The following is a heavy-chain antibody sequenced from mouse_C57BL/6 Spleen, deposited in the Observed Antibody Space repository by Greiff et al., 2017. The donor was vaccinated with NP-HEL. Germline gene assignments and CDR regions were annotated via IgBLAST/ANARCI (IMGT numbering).Heavy chain of an antibody. CDR3: ARWGNYYSSSGFAY. CDR2: IYPGDGDT. V-gene: IGHV1-80*01. J-gene: IGHJ3*01. CDR1: GYAFSSYW. D-gene: IGHD1-1*01. Sequence: VKLQESGAELVKPGASVKISCKASGYAFSSYWMNWVKQRPGKGLEWIGQIYPGDGDTNYNGKFKGKATLTADKSSSTAYMKLSSLTSEDSAVYFCARWGNYYSSSGFAYWGQGTLVTVSA.